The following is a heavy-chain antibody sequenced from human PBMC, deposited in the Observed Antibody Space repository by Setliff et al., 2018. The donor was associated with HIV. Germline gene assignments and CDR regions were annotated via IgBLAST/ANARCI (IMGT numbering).Heavy chain of an antibody. CDR1: GFTFSSYS. CDR2: IGSSSSTI. D-gene: IGHD3-16*01. Sequence: PGGSLRLSCAASGFTFSSYSMNWVRQAPGKGLEWISYIGSSSSTIYYADSVKGRFTISRDNAKNSLYLQMNSLRAEDTAAYYCARTPHYYDYAWGSYGAPLYYFDHWGQGTLVTVSS. J-gene: IGHJ4*02. CDR3: ARTPHYYDYAWGSYGAPLYYFDH. V-gene: IGHV3-48*01.